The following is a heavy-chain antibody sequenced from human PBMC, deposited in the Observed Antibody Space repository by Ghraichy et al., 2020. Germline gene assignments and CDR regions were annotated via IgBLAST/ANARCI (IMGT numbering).Heavy chain of an antibody. CDR1: GGSISSGDYY. Sequence: SETLSLTCTVSGGSISSGDYYWNWIRQPPGKGLEWIGYIYYSGSTYYSPSLKSRVTISVDTSKNQFSLKLSSVTAADTAVYYCASAGPVVRTARDYYYYGMDVWGQGTTVTVSS. CDR3: ASAGPVVRTARDYYYYGMDV. D-gene: IGHD2-2*01. V-gene: IGHV4-30-4*01. J-gene: IGHJ6*02. CDR2: IYYSGST.